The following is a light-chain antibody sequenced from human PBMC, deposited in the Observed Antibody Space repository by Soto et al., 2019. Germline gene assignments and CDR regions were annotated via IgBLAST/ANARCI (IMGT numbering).Light chain of an antibody. Sequence: DIQLTQSPSFLSASVGDRVTITCRVSQDISSYLAWYQQRPGKVPRFLTHSASTLQSGVPSRFSATGSGTTFTLTISSLQPEDIATYYCQQLNRFPRTFGQGTKVEV. CDR3: QQLNRFPRT. V-gene: IGKV1-9*01. CDR2: SAS. CDR1: QDISSY. J-gene: IGKJ1*01.